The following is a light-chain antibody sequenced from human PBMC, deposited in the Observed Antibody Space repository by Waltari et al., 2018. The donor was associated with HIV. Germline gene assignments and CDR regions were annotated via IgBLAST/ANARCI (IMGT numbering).Light chain of an antibody. CDR1: QDIRNY. CDR2: AAS. J-gene: IGKJ1*01. CDR3: QQLNECPWT. Sequence: DIQLTQSPSFLSASVGDRVTITCRASQDIRNYLAWYQQKLGKAPKLLIYAASSLQSGVPSRFSGSGSGTQFTLTINSLQPEDFATYHCQQLNECPWTFGQGTQVEIK. V-gene: IGKV1-9*01.